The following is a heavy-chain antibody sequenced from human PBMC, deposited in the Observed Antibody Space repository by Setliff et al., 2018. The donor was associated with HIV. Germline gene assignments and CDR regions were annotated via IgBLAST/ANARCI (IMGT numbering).Heavy chain of an antibody. D-gene: IGHD3-10*01. V-gene: IGHV3-21*04. J-gene: IGHJ4*02. Sequence: PGGSLRLSCSASGFLFNRYSLNWVRQAPGRGPEWVASISNSSRYYWVKARYVDSVKGRFTISRDNAKNSVYLQMNNLRVEDTALYYCVTFYGGMTGWVDWGKGALVTVSS. CDR3: VTFYGGMTGWVD. CDR2: ISNSSRYY. CDR1: GFLFNRYS.